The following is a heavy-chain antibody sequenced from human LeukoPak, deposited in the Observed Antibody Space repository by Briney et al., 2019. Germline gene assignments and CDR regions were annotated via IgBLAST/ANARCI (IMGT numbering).Heavy chain of an antibody. CDR2: INLDGSKK. Sequence: GGSLRLSCAASGFTFSSYNINWVRQAPGKGLEWVANINLDGSKKYYVDSVKGRFTISRDNAKKSLYLQMNGLRAEDTALYYCAREAEDEYSYGRGWFDPWGQGTLVTVSS. D-gene: IGHD5-18*01. J-gene: IGHJ5*02. V-gene: IGHV3-7*01. CDR3: AREAEDEYSYGRGWFDP. CDR1: GFTFSSYN.